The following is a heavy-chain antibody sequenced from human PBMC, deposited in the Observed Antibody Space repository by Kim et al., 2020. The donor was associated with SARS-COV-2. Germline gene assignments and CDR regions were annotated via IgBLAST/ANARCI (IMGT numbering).Heavy chain of an antibody. J-gene: IGHJ6*02. CDR1: GGSISSGGYY. CDR2: IYYSGST. V-gene: IGHV4-31*03. CDR3: AMSSSWYYLGMDV. D-gene: IGHD6-13*01. Sequence: SETLSLTCTVSGGSISSGGYYWSWIRQHPGKGLEWIGYIYYSGSTYYNPSLKSRVTISVDTSKNQFSLKLSSVTAADTAVYYCAMSSSWYYLGMDVWVQGTTVTVSS.